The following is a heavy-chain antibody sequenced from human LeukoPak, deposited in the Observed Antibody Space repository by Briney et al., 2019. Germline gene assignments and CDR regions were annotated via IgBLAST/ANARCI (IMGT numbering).Heavy chain of an antibody. D-gene: IGHD2-2*01. J-gene: IGHJ5*02. V-gene: IGHV3-23*01. Sequence: GGSLRLSCAASGFTFSSYAMSWVRQAPGKGLEWVSAISGSGGSTYYADSVKGRFTISGDNSKNTLYLQMNSLRAEDTAVYYCAKGVPAAKAGNWFDPWGQGTLVTVSS. CDR2: ISGSGGST. CDR1: GFTFSSYA. CDR3: AKGVPAAKAGNWFDP.